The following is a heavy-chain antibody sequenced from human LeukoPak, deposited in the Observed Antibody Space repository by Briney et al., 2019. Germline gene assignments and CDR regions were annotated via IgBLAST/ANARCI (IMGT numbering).Heavy chain of an antibody. J-gene: IGHJ6*02. CDR3: ARGNTAHSSTWPYMAYYYGMDV. CDR2: IYPGDSDT. Sequence: GESLKISCKGSGYSFTSYWIGWVRQMPGKGLEWMGIIYPGDSDTRYSPSFQGQVTISADKSISTAYLQWSSLKASDTAMYYCARGNTAHSSTWPYMAYYYGMDVWGQGTTVTVSS. D-gene: IGHD4-11*01. CDR1: GYSFTSYW. V-gene: IGHV5-51*01.